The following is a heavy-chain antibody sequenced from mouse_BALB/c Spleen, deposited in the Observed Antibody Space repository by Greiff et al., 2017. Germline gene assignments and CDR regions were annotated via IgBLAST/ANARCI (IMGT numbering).Heavy chain of an antibody. CDR3: ARENYYGYPYAMDY. J-gene: IGHJ4*01. CDR1: GISITTGNYR. V-gene: IGHV3-5*02. Sequence: EVQLQESGPGLVKPSQTVSLTCTVTGISITTGNYRWSWIRQFPGNKLEWIGYIYYSGTITYNPSLTSRTTITRDTSKTQFFLEMNSLTAEDTATYYCARENYYGYPYAMDYWGQGTSVTVSS. D-gene: IGHD1-2*01. CDR2: IYYSGTI.